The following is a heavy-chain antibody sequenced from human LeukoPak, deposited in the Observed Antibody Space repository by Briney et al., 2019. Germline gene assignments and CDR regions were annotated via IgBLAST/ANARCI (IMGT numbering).Heavy chain of an antibody. CDR1: GYTFTSYY. V-gene: IGHV1-46*01. D-gene: IGHD6-13*01. J-gene: IGHJ4*02. CDR3: ARKNRAAAADY. Sequence: VASVKVSCKASGYTFTSYYMHWVRQAPGQGLEWMGIINPSGGGTSYAQKFQGRVTMTRDTSTSTVYMELSSLRSEDTAVYYCARKNRAAAADYWGQGTLVTVSS. CDR2: INPSGGGT.